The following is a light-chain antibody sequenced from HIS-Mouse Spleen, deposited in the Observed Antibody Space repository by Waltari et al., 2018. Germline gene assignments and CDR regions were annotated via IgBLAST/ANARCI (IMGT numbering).Light chain of an antibody. J-gene: IGLJ3*02. CDR2: EVS. Sequence: QSALTQPASVSGSPGQSITISCTGTSSDVGGYNYVSWYQQHPGKAPNLMIYEVSNRPSGVSNRCSGSKSGNTASLTISGLQAEDEADYYCSSYTSSSTLVFGGGTKLTVL. CDR3: SSYTSSSTLV. CDR1: SSDVGGYNY. V-gene: IGLV2-14*01.